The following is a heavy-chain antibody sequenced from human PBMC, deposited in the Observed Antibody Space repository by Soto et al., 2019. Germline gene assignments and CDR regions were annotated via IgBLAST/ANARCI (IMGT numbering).Heavy chain of an antibody. Sequence: GGSLRLSCVGSGFSFRDHSMNWVRQPPGKGLQWISYISSSSENIYYADSVKGRFTVSRDNAKNTLFLQMNSLRDDDSAIYYCARLPKGSVVTGWGQGSLVTVSS. J-gene: IGHJ4*01. D-gene: IGHD2-21*02. V-gene: IGHV3-48*02. CDR1: GFSFRDHS. CDR3: ARLPKGSVVTG. CDR2: ISSSSENI.